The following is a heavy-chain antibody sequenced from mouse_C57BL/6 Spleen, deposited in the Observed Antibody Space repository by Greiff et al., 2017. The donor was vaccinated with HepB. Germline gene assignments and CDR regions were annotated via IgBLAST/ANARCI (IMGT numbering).Heavy chain of an antibody. CDR2: ISSGSSTI. V-gene: IGHV5-17*01. Sequence: EVMLVESGGGLVKPGGSLKLSCAASGFTFSDYGMHWVRQAPEKGLEWVAYISSGSSTIYYADTVKGRVTISRDNAKITLFLQMTRLRSEDTAMYYGARDPYYDGSSYFDYWGQGTTLTVAS. CDR3: ARDPYYDGSSYFDY. CDR1: GFTFSDYG. J-gene: IGHJ2*01. D-gene: IGHD1-1*01.